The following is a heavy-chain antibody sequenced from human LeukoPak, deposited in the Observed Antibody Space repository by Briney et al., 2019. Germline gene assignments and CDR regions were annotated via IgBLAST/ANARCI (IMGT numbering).Heavy chain of an antibody. J-gene: IGHJ5*02. CDR1: GYNFPNHW. D-gene: IGHD2-15*01. CDR3: ARTVVGCSGGSCDRGPAGLIP. Sequence: GESLKISCKGSGYNFPNHWIGWVRQMPGKGLEWMGIIYPDDSDTRYSPSFQGQVTISADKSISTAYLQWSSLKASDTAMYYCARTVVGCSGGSCDRGPAGLIPWGQGTLVTVSS. CDR2: IYPDDSDT. V-gene: IGHV5-51*01.